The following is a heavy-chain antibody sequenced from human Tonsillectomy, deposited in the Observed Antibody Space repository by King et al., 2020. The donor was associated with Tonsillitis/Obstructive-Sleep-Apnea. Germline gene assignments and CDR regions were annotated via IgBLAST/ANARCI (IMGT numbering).Heavy chain of an antibody. CDR3: ARADILTATLSP. Sequence: VQLVESGAEVKKPGASVKVSCKASGYIFASYGLSWVRQAPGQGLEWLGWISGFNGNTNYAQKFQGRDTMTKDTSTTTHYMEVRTLRSDDTAVSYCARADILTATLSPWGQGTLVAVAA. CDR1: GYIFASYG. J-gene: IGHJ5*02. CDR2: ISGFNGNT. D-gene: IGHD3-9*01. V-gene: IGHV1-18*01.